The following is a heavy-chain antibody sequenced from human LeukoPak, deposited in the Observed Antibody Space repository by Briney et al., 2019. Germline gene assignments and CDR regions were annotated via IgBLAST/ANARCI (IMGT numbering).Heavy chain of an antibody. CDR2: MNPNSGNT. CDR3: ARGSGNFGIYYYYGMDV. D-gene: IGHD3-10*01. CDR1: GYTFTSYD. J-gene: IGHJ6*02. Sequence: ASVKVSCKASGYTFTSYDINWVRQATGQGVEWMGWMNPNSGNTGYAQKFQGRVTMTRNTSISTAYMELSSLRSEDTAVYYCARGSGNFGIYYYYGMDVWGQGTTVTVSS. V-gene: IGHV1-8*01.